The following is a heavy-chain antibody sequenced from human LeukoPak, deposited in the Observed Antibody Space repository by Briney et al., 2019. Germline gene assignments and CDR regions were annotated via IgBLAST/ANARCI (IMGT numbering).Heavy chain of an antibody. CDR1: GFTVSSNY. D-gene: IGHD2-15*01. J-gene: IGHJ3*02. CDR2: IYSGGST. CDR3: ARARYCSGGSCYHGAFDI. V-gene: IGHV3-53*01. Sequence: PGGSLRLSCAASGFTVSSNYMSWVRQAPGKGLEWVSVIYSGGSTYYADSVKGRFTVSRDNSKNTLYLQMNSLRAEDTAVYYCARARYCSGGSCYHGAFDIWGQGTMVTVSS.